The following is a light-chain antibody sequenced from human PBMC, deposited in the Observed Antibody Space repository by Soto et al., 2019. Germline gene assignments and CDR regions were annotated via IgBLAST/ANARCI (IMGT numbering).Light chain of an antibody. CDR1: SSDVGGYNF. CDR3: CSYTSSSSLV. J-gene: IGLJ7*01. CDR2: EVS. V-gene: IGLV2-14*01. Sequence: QSVLTQPASVSGSPGQSITISCTGTSSDVGGYNFVSWYQHHPDKAPKLIVYEVSSRPSGISHRFSGSKSGDTASLTISGLQAEDEADYYCCSYTSSSSLVFGGGTQLTVL.